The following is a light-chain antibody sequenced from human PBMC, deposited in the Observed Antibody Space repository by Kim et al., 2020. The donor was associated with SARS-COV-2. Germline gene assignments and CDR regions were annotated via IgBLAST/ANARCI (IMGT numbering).Light chain of an antibody. Sequence: SPGERATRSCRASQSVTGSYVAWYQQKPGQAPRILIYGASNRATGIPDRFSGSGSGTDFTLTINRLEPEDFAVYSCQQYASSPLTFGGGTKVDIK. J-gene: IGKJ4*01. V-gene: IGKV3-20*01. CDR2: GAS. CDR3: QQYASSPLT. CDR1: QSVTGSY.